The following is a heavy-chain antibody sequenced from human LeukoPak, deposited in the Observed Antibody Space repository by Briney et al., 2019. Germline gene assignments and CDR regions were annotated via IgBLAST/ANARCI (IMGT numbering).Heavy chain of an antibody. CDR2: IYTSGST. V-gene: IGHV4-61*02. CDR1: GGSISSGSYY. J-gene: IGHJ4*02. CDR3: ARDPAPGRYYFDY. Sequence: SQTLFLTCTVSGGSISSGSYYWSWIRQPAGKGLEWIGRIYTSGSTNYNPSLKSRVTISVDTSKNQFSLKLSSVTVADTAVYYCARDPAPGRYYFDYWGQGTLVTVSS.